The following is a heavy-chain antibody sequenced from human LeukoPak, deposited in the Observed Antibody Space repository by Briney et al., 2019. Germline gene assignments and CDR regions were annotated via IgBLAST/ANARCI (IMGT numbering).Heavy chain of an antibody. CDR1: GFSFSSYG. CDR2: IRYDGNNK. D-gene: IGHD4-17*01. J-gene: IGHJ3*02. Sequence: GGSLRLSCAASGFSFSSYGMDWVRQAPGEGLEWVAFIRYDGNNKDYADSVKGRFTISRDNSKNTLYLQMNSLRVEDTAVYYCAKGYGDLVAFDIWGQGTMVTVSS. V-gene: IGHV3-30*02. CDR3: AKGYGDLVAFDI.